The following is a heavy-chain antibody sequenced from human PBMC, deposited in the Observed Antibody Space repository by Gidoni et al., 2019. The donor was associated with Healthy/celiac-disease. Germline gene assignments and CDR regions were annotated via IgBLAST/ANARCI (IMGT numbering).Heavy chain of an antibody. D-gene: IGHD6-13*01. CDR3: ARRAQSMGPGQLVHFDY. CDR2: IYPGDSDT. J-gene: IGHJ4*02. V-gene: IGHV5-51*01. Sequence: EVQLVQSGAEVKKPGESLKISCKGSGYSFTSYWIGWVRQMPGKGLEWMGIIYPGDSDTRYSPSFQGQVTISADKSISTAYLQWSSMKASDTAMYYCARRAQSMGPGQLVHFDYWGQGTLVTVSS. CDR1: GYSFTSYW.